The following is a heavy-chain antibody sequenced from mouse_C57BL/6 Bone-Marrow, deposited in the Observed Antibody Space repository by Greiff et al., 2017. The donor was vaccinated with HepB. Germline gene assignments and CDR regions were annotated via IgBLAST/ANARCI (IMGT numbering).Heavy chain of an antibody. D-gene: IGHD2-3*01. CDR3: ARSDDGYLYYFDY. V-gene: IGHV1-42*01. Sequence: EVQLQQSGPELVKPGASVKISCKASGYSFTGYYMNWVKQSPEKSLEWIGEINPSTGGTTYTQKFKAKATLTVDKSSSTAYMQLKSLTSEDSAVYYCARSDDGYLYYFDYWGQGTTLTVSS. CDR2: INPSTGGT. J-gene: IGHJ2*01. CDR1: GYSFTGYY.